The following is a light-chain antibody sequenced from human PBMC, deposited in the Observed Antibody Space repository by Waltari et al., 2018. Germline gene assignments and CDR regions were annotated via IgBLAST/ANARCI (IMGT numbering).Light chain of an antibody. CDR3: SSFTSSTTGI. J-gene: IGLJ2*01. Sequence: SALTQPDSVSGSPGQSLTISCSGISRDSGGYNYVSWYQQHPGEAPKVIIYDATNRPSGVSNRFSGSKSGSSASLTISGLQPEDEADYYCSSFTSSTTGIFGGGTKLTVL. CDR2: DAT. V-gene: IGLV2-14*03. CDR1: SRDSGGYNY.